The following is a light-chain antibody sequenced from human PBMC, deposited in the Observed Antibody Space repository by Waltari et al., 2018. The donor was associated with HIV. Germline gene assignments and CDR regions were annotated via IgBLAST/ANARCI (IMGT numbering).Light chain of an antibody. V-gene: IGLV2-23*01. Sequence: QSALTQPASVSGSPGQSITISCTGTNSDVGTYNLVSWYQKHPGKAPKVIIYEATKRPSGVSNRFSGSKSGNTASLTISGLQAEDEADYYCCSYVGTSTFVIFGGGTKQTVL. CDR1: NSDVGTYNL. CDR3: CSYVGTSTFVI. J-gene: IGLJ2*01. CDR2: EAT.